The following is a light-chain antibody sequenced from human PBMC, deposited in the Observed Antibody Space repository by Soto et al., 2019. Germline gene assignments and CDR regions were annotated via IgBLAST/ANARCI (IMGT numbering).Light chain of an antibody. J-gene: IGLJ1*01. CDR1: SSDVGGYNY. Sequence: QSVLTQSASVSGSPGQSITISCTGTSSDVGGYNYVSWYQQHPGKAPKLMIYDVSNRPSGVSNRFSGSKSGNTASLTISELQAEDEADYYCSSYTSSSTLYVFGTGTKVTVL. V-gene: IGLV2-14*01. CDR3: SSYTSSSTLYV. CDR2: DVS.